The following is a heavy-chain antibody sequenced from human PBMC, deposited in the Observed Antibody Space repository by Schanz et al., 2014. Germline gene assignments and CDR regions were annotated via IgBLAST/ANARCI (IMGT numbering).Heavy chain of an antibody. CDR1: GGSFSGYY. CDR3: ARDRGHGDLPGDI. Sequence: QVQLQQWGAGLLKPSETLSLPCGVFGGSFSGYYWSWIRQPPGKGLEWIGFISYSGSTYYNPSLKSRVTISVDTSKNQFSLNLSSATAADTAVYYCARDRGHGDLPGDIWGQGTMVTVSS. V-gene: IGHV4-34*11. CDR2: ISYSGST. D-gene: IGHD4-17*01. J-gene: IGHJ3*02.